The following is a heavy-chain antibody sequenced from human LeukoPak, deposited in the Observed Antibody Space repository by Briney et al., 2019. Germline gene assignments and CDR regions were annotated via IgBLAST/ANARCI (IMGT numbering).Heavy chain of an antibody. V-gene: IGHV4-59*01. Sequence: SETLSLTCTVSGGSISSYYWSWIRQPPGKGLEWIGYIYYSGSTNYNPSLKSRVTISVDTSKNQLSLKLSSVTAADMAVYYCARGSSSRKPIDYWGQGTLVTVSS. CDR1: GGSISSYY. CDR2: IYYSGST. D-gene: IGHD6-13*01. J-gene: IGHJ4*02. CDR3: ARGSSSRKPIDY.